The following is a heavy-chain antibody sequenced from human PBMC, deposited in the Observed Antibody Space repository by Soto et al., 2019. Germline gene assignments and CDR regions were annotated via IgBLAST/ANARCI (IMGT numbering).Heavy chain of an antibody. V-gene: IGHV3-73*02. CDR3: CRRVAGGYYYYGFDV. J-gene: IGHJ6*02. CDR2: IRSKANGYAT. CDR1: GFDFSGSA. D-gene: IGHD3-16*01. Sequence: EMQLVESGGGLVQPGGSLKLSCAASGFDFSGSAMHWVRQPSGKGLEWVGRIRSKANGYATAYGASVSGRLTISRDDSNNTTYLQLHSLKPDDTAVYYCCRRVAGGYYYYGFDVWGQGTAVIVSS.